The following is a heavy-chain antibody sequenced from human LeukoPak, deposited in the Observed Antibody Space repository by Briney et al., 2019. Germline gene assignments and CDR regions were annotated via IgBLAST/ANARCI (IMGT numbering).Heavy chain of an antibody. CDR1: GFAITDHH. V-gene: IGHV3-23*01. J-gene: IGHJ3*02. CDR3: AKRDNNDYYTGLHVFDI. D-gene: IGHD3-22*01. CDR2: ISGSGDRT. Sequence: PGGSLRLSCAASGFAITDHHMDWVRQAPGKGPEWVSGISGSGDRTYYTDSVKGRFTISRDNSKNTLDLQMNSLRAEDTAVYYCAKRDNNDYYTGLHVFDIWGQGTMVTVSS.